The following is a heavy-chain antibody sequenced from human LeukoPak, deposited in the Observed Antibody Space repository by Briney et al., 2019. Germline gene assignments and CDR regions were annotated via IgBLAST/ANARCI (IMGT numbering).Heavy chain of an antibody. J-gene: IGHJ4*02. CDR3: AISKGYSGSYYFDY. D-gene: IGHD1-26*01. CDR1: GGTFSSYA. V-gene: IGHV1-69*06. Sequence: ASVKVSCKASGGTFSSYAISWVRQAPGQGLEWMGGIIPIFGTANYAQKFQGRVTITADKSTSTAYMELRSLRSDDTAVYYCAISKGYSGSYYFDYWGQGTLVTVSS. CDR2: IIPIFGTA.